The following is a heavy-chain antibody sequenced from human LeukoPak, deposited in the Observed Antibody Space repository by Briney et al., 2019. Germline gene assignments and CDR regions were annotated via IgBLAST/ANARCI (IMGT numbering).Heavy chain of an antibody. CDR1: GFTFSSYW. CDR3: ARVGRFLEWLLSPASNWFDP. V-gene: IGHV3-7*01. CDR2: IKQDGSEK. J-gene: IGHJ5*02. D-gene: IGHD3-3*01. Sequence: GGSLRLSWAASGFTFSSYWMSWVRQAPEKGLEWVANIKQDGSEKYYVDSVKGRFTISRDNAKNSLYLQMNSLRAEDTAVYYCARVGRFLEWLLSPASNWFDPWGQGTLVTVSS.